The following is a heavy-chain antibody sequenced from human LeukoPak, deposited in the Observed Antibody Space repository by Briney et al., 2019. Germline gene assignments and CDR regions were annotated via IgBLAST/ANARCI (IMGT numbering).Heavy chain of an antibody. D-gene: IGHD3-10*01. V-gene: IGHV3-30*04. Sequence: GGSLRLSCAASGFTFSSYVHWVRQAPGKGLGWVAVISYDGSNKYYADSVKGRFTISRDNSKNTLYLQMNSLRAEDTAVYYCARRQRLLWFGELLRDDYYGMDVWGKGTTVTVSS. CDR1: GFTFSSY. CDR2: ISYDGSNK. J-gene: IGHJ6*04. CDR3: ARRQRLLWFGELLRDDYYGMDV.